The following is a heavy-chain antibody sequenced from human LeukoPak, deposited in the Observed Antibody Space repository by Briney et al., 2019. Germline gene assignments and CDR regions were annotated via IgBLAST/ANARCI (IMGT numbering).Heavy chain of an antibody. CDR2: INPSDGAT. CDR3: GREQRGGLSGNLGGLFASYYTYYYMDV. J-gene: IGHJ6*03. D-gene: IGHD3-16*01. V-gene: IGHV1-46*02. CDR1: GYTFNMYY. Sequence: ASVKVSCKASGYTFNMYYMHWVRQAPGQGLEWMGMINPSDGATTYAQKFQGRIIMTRDISPTTVYMDLRSLTSKDTAVYFCGREQRGGLSGNLGGLFASYYTYYYMDVWGRGTTVTVSS.